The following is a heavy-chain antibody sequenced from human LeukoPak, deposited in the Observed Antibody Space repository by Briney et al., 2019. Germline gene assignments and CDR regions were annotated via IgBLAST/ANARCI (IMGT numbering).Heavy chain of an antibody. CDR2: INHSGST. V-gene: IGHV4-34*01. Sequence: SETLSLTCAVYGGSFSGYYWSWIRQPPGKGLEWIGEINHSGSTNYNPSLKSRVTISVDTSKNQFSLKLSSVTAADTAVYYCARGRQWLVLWLPDAFDIWGQGTMVTVSS. CDR3: ARGRQWLVLWLPDAFDI. D-gene: IGHD6-19*01. J-gene: IGHJ3*02. CDR1: GGSFSGYY.